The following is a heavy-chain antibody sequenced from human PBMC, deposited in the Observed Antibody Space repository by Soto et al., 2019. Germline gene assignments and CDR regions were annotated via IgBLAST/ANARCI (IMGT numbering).Heavy chain of an antibody. CDR3: AASPGFDFDY. J-gene: IGHJ4*02. CDR1: GFTFSSYG. CDR2: IWYDGSNK. V-gene: IGHV3-33*01. Sequence: QVQLVESGGGVVQPGRSLRLSCAASGFTFSSYGMHWVRQAPGKGLEWVAVIWYDGSNKYYADSVKGRFTISRDNSKNTLYLQINSLRAEDTAVYYCAASPGFDFDYWGQGTLVTVSS.